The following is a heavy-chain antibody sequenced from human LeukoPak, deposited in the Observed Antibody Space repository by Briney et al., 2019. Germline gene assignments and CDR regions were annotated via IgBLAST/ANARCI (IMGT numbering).Heavy chain of an antibody. CDR2: INHSGST. CDR1: GESFSGYY. D-gene: IGHD2-2*02. CDR3: ARLAGGRYCSSTSCYRYFDY. V-gene: IGHV4-34*01. Sequence: SETLSLTCAVYGESFSGYYWSWIRQPPGKGLEWIGEINHSGSTNYNPSLKSRVTISVDTSKNQFSLKLSSVTAADTAVYYCARLAGGRYCSSTSCYRYFDYWGQGTLVTVSS. J-gene: IGHJ4*02.